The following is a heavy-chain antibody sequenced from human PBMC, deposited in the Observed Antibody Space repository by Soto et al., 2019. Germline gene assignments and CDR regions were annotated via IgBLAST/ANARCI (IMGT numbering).Heavy chain of an antibody. CDR3: ARDPNYSDAFDI. CDR2: IYYSGST. J-gene: IGHJ3*02. Sequence: SETLSLICTVSGGSISSYYWSWIRQPPGKGLEWIGYIYYSGSTNYNPSLKSRVTISVDTSKNQFSLKLSSVTAADTAVYYCARDPNYSDAFDIWGQGTMVTVSS. CDR1: GGSISSYY. D-gene: IGHD3-10*01. V-gene: IGHV4-59*01.